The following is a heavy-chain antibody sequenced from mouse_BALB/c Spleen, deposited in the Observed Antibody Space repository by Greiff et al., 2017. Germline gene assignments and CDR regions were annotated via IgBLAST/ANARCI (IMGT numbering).Heavy chain of an antibody. D-gene: IGHD2-10*01. Sequence: EVKLMDSGPGLVKPSQSLSLTCTVTGYSITSDYAWNWIRQFPGNKLEWMGYISYSGSTSYNPSLKSRISITRDTSKNQFFLQLNSVTTEDTATYYCGTYYGNYEGAMDYWGQGTSVTVSS. CDR1: GYSITSDYA. V-gene: IGHV3-2*02. CDR2: ISYSGST. CDR3: GTYYGNYEGAMDY. J-gene: IGHJ4*01.